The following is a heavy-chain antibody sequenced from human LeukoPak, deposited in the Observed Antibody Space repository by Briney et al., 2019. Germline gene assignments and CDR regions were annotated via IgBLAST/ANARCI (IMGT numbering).Heavy chain of an antibody. CDR1: GFSFSSFS. Sequence: GGSLRLSCVASGFSFSSFSMSWVRQAPGKGLEWVADIKQDGSEKYFLDSVKGRFTISRDHANNSLYLQMNSLRVVDTAVYYCARDMRPEVPASSGYYYGMDVWGQGTTVTVSS. D-gene: IGHD1-14*01. J-gene: IGHJ6*01. V-gene: IGHV3-7*01. CDR2: IKQDGSEK. CDR3: ARDMRPEVPASSGYYYGMDV.